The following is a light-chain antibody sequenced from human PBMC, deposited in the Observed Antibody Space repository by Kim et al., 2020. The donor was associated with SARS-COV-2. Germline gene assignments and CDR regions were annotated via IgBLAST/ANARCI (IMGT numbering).Light chain of an antibody. CDR3: QAWDSSSVVV. V-gene: IGLV3-1*01. CDR2: QDT. Sequence: SYELTQPPSVSVSPGQTASITCSGDKLGDKYACWYQQKPGQSPVLIIYQDTNRPSGIPERFSGSNSGNTATLTISGTQAMDEADYYCQAWDSSSVVVFGGGTKLTVL. CDR1: KLGDKY. J-gene: IGLJ2*01.